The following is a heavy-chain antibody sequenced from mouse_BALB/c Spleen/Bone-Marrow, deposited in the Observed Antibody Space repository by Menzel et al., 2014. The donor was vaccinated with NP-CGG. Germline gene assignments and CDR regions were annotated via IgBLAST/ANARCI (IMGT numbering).Heavy chain of an antibody. V-gene: IGHV14-3*02. CDR3: ARYGGRYYAMDY. Sequence: EVQLQESGAELVKPGASVKLSCSASGFNIKDTYMHWVKQRPEQGLEWIGTIDPANGNTNYDPRFQGKATITADTSSNTAYLQLSSLTSEDTAVYYCARYGGRYYAMDYWGQGTSVTVSS. CDR1: GFNIKDTY. J-gene: IGHJ4*01. D-gene: IGHD1-1*01. CDR2: IDPANGNT.